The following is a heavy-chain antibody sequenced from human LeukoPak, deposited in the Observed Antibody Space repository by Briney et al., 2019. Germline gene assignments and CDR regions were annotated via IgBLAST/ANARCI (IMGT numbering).Heavy chain of an antibody. CDR3: ARRVVVAAAPYYFDY. Sequence: GGSLRLSCAASGFTFSSYWMSWVRQAPGKGLEWVANIKQDGSETYYVDSVKGRFTISRDNAKSSLYLQMNSLRAEDTAVYYCARRVVVAAAPYYFDYWGQGTLVTVSS. D-gene: IGHD2-2*01. J-gene: IGHJ4*02. V-gene: IGHV3-7*01. CDR1: GFTFSSYW. CDR2: IKQDGSET.